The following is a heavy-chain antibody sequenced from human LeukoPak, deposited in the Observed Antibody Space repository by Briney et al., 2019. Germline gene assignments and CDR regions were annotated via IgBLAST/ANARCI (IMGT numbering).Heavy chain of an antibody. CDR1: GYTFTGYY. V-gene: IGHV1-2*04. CDR3: ARGDSGSYQLFDY. CDR2: INPNSGGT. Sequence: GASVKVSCKASGYTFTGYYMHWVRQAPGQELEWMGWINPNSGGTNYAQKFQGWVTMTRDTSISTAYMELSRLRSDDTAVYYCARGDSGSYQLFDYWGQGTLVTVSS. J-gene: IGHJ4*02. D-gene: IGHD1-26*01.